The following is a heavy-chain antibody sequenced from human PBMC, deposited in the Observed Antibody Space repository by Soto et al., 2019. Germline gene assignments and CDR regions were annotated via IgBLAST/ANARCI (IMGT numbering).Heavy chain of an antibody. J-gene: IGHJ3*02. CDR1: GGSISSYY. V-gene: IGHV4-59*01. CDR3: ARGFGDYYDSSGYSHDDFNI. Sequence: SETLSLTCTASGGSISSYYWSWIRQPPGKGLGWIGYIYYSGSTNYNPSHKSRVTISVDTSKNQFSLKLSSVTAADTAVYYCARGFGDYYDSSGYSHDDFNIWGQGTMVTVSS. D-gene: IGHD3-22*01. CDR2: IYYSGST.